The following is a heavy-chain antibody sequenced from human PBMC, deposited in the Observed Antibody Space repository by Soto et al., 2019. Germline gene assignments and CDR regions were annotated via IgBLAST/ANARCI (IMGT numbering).Heavy chain of an antibody. CDR1: GFTFSKYG. Sequence: QVQLVQSGAEVKKPGASVKVSCRASGFTFSKYGITWVRQAPGQGLEWMGWVSAYNRNTDMAQKFEDRVTLTTDTATQTAYLELRGLRSDDTAVYFCARERQYEPLLYWGQGTLVTVSS. CDR2: VSAYNRNT. V-gene: IGHV1-18*04. D-gene: IGHD2-2*01. J-gene: IGHJ4*02. CDR3: ARERQYEPLLY.